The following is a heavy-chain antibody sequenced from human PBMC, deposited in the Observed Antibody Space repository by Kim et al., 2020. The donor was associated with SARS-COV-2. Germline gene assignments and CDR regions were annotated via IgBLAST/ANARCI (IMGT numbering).Heavy chain of an antibody. CDR3: ARSVRTPYRNSPSFSKTGSLDS. D-gene: IGHD3-16*01. CDR1: GGSVSSGNYY. J-gene: IGHJ4*02. CDR2: IHFSGST. Sequence: SETLSLTCIVSGGSVSSGNYYWSWIRQPPGKGLEWIGYIHFSGSTLYNPSLESRVTISLDTSTNQFSLKLTSVSAADTAVYYCARSVRTPYRNSPSFSKTGSLDSWGQGTLVTVSS. V-gene: IGHV4-61*01.